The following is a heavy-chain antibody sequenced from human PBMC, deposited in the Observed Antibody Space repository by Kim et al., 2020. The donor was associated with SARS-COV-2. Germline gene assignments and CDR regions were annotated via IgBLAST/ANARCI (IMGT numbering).Heavy chain of an antibody. CDR1: GYTFTTYN. Sequence: ASVKVSCNASGYTFTTYNVHWVRQAPGQGLEWMGIINTSGTATNYAQKCQGRVTMTRDTSTNTVYMELGSLRSEDKARYFCATEISRGYRFDYLGQGSLV. V-gene: IGHV1-46*01. CDR2: INTSGTAT. D-gene: IGHD6-25*01. CDR3: ATEISRGYRFDY. J-gene: IGHJ4*02.